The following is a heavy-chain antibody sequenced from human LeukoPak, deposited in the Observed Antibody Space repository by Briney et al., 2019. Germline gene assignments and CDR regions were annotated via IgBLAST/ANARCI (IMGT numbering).Heavy chain of an antibody. J-gene: IGHJ4*02. CDR2: ISTYTGNT. D-gene: IGHD4-17*01. Sequence: ASVKVSCKASGYTFTSYGISWVRQAPGQGLEWMGRISTYTGNTNYALKLQGRVTMTTDTSTSTAYMELRSLTSDDTAMYYCARDYGSVYWGQGTLVTVSP. CDR3: ARDYGSVY. CDR1: GYTFTSYG. V-gene: IGHV1-18*01.